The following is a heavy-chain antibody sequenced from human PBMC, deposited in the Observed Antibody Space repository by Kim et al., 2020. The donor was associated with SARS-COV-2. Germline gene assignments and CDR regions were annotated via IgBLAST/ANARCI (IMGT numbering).Heavy chain of an antibody. CDR2: FDPEDGET. J-gene: IGHJ4*02. Sequence: ASVKVSCKVSGYTLTELSMHWVRQAPGKGLEWMGGFDPEDGETIYAQKFQGRVTMTEDTSTDTAYMELSSLRSEDTAVYYCATDRAGSGYYFSWGQGTLVTVSS. D-gene: IGHD3-22*01. CDR3: ATDRAGSGYYFS. V-gene: IGHV1-24*01. CDR1: GYTLTELS.